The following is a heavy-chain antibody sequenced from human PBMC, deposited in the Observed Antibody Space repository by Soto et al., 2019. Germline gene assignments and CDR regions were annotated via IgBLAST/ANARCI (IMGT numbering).Heavy chain of an antibody. V-gene: IGHV1-18*01. Sequence: SVKVSCKASGYTFTSYGISWVRQAPGQGLEWMGSISAYNGNTNYAQKLQGRVTMTTDTSTSTAYMELRSLRSDDTAVYYCARDSGAIVVVPAAPDYYYYGMDVWGQGTLLTVSS. D-gene: IGHD2-2*01. CDR1: GYTFTSYG. J-gene: IGHJ6*02. CDR3: ARDSGAIVVVPAAPDYYYYGMDV. CDR2: ISAYNGNT.